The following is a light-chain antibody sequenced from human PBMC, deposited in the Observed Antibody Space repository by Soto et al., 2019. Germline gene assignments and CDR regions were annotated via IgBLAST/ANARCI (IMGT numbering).Light chain of an antibody. V-gene: IGLV1-40*01. Sequence: QSALTQPPSVSGAPGQRVTISCTGSSSNIGAGYDVHCYHNLPGTAHKLLIYGNSNRPSGVPDRFSGSKSGSSASLAITGLQAEDEADYYCQSYDSSLSGSNVFGTGTKVTVL. CDR3: QSYDSSLSGSNV. CDR1: SSNIGAGYD. J-gene: IGLJ1*01. CDR2: GNS.